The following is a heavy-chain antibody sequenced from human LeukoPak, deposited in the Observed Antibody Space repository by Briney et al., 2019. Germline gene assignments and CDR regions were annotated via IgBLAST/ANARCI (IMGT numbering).Heavy chain of an antibody. V-gene: IGHV4-39*07. CDR2: IYYSGST. Sequence: SETLSLTCTASGGSISSSSYYWGWIRQPPGKGLEWIGSIYYSGSTYYNPSLKSRVTISVDTSKNQFSLKLSSVTAADTAVYYCARPTHSGSYSRRHNWFDPWGQGTLVTVSS. J-gene: IGHJ5*02. D-gene: IGHD1-26*01. CDR1: GGSISSSSYY. CDR3: ARPTHSGSYSRRHNWFDP.